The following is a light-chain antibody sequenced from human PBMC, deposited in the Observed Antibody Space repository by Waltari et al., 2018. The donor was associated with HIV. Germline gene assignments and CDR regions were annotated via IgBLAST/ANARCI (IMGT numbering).Light chain of an antibody. Sequence: QSALTQPPSASGSPGQSVTISCTGTSSDVGGYNYVSWYQQHPGKAPKFIIYEVSKRPSGVPDRFSGSKAGNTASLTVSGLKAEDEADYYCSTYAGSNWVFGGGTKLTVL. V-gene: IGLV2-8*01. J-gene: IGLJ3*02. CDR2: EVS. CDR3: STYAGSNWV. CDR1: SSDVGGYNY.